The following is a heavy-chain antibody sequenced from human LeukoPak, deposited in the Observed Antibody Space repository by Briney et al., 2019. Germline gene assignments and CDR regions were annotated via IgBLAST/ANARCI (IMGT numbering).Heavy chain of an antibody. CDR1: GFIFSSYG. CDR3: AKDLASAAPFDH. J-gene: IGHJ4*02. V-gene: IGHV3-30*02. Sequence: GGSLRLSCAASGFIFSSYGMHWVRQAPGKGLEWVAFIRYDGSNKYYADSVKGRFTISRDNSKNTLYLQMNSLRAEDTAVYYCAKDLASAAPFDHWGQGTLVTVSS. CDR2: IRYDGSNK. D-gene: IGHD2-2*01.